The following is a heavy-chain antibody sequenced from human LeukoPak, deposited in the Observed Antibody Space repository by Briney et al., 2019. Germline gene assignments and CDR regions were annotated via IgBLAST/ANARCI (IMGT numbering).Heavy chain of an antibody. CDR2: IIPILGIA. CDR3: ARSSRYQTIDY. V-gene: IGHV1-69*04. J-gene: IGHJ4*02. Sequence: SVKVSCKASGGTFSSYAISWVRQAPGQGLEWMGRIIPILGIANYAQKFQGRVTITADTSTSTAYMELRSLRSDDTAVYYCARSSRYQTIDYWGQGTLVTVSS. D-gene: IGHD2-2*01. CDR1: GGTFSSYA.